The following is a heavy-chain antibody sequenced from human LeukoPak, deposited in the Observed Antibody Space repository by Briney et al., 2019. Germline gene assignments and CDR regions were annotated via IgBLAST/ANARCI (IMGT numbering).Heavy chain of an antibody. D-gene: IGHD5-12*01. CDR3: ARMGGYSGYATH. CDR1: GGPISPYY. CDR2: IYSSGSA. J-gene: IGHJ4*02. V-gene: IGHV4-59*08. Sequence: PSETLSLTCTVSGGPISPYYWSWIRQPPGKGLEWIGYIYSSGSANYNPSLKSRVTISVDTSKSQFSLKLSSVTAADTAVYYCARMGGYSGYATHWGQGTLVTVSS.